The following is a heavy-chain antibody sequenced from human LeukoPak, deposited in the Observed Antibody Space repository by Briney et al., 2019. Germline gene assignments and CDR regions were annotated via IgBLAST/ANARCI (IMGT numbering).Heavy chain of an antibody. CDR2: MNPNSGNT. D-gene: IGHD3-22*01. J-gene: IGHJ4*02. CDR1: GYTFTSYD. V-gene: IGHV1-8*01. CDR3: ARPQSRSGSYFDY. Sequence: ASVKVSCKASGYTFTSYDINWVRQATGQGLEWMGWMNPNSGNTGYAQKFQGRVTMTEDTSTDTAYMELSSLRSEDTAVYYCARPQSRSGSYFDYWGQGTLVTVSS.